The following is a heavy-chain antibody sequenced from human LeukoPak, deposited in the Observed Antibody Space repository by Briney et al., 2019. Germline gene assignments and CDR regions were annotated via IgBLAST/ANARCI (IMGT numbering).Heavy chain of an antibody. J-gene: IGHJ6*02. CDR2: XXYDGSNK. V-gene: IGHV3-33*01. CDR1: GFTFSSYG. D-gene: IGHD3-10*01. Sequence: GRSLRLSCAASGFTFSSYGMHWVRQAPGKGXXXXXXXXYDGSNKYYADSVKGRFTISRDNSKNTLYLQMNSLRAEDTAVHYCARGPAWFGELGYGMDVWGQGTTVTVSS. CDR3: ARGPAWFGELGYGMDV.